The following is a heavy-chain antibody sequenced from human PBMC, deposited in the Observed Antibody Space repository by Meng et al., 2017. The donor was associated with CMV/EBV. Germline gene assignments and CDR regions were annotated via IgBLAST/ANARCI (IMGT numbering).Heavy chain of an antibody. D-gene: IGHD3-22*01. V-gene: IGHV4-34*01. CDR1: GGSFSGYY. CDR2: INHSGST. Sequence: SETLSLTCAVYGGSFSGYYWSWIRQPPGKGLEWIGEINHSGSTNSNPSLKSRVTISVDTSKNQFSLKLSSVTAADTAVYYCAIFDSSGYYKDYWGQGTLVTVSS. J-gene: IGHJ4*02. CDR3: AIFDSSGYYKDY.